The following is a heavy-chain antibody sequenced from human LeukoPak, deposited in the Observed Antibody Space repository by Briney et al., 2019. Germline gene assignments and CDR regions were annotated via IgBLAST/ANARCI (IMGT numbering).Heavy chain of an antibody. D-gene: IGHD3-16*01. V-gene: IGHV4-39*07. J-gene: IGHJ4*02. CDR3: GRSAGFVHFDH. CDR2: INYYGKT. Sequence: SETLSLTCTVSGNSISSSSYYWVWIRQPPGKGLEWIGSINYYGKTYYNPSVKSRVTISVDTSKNQFSLMVRSVTAADTAVYYCGRSAGFVHFDHWGQGTLVTVSS. CDR1: GNSISSSSYY.